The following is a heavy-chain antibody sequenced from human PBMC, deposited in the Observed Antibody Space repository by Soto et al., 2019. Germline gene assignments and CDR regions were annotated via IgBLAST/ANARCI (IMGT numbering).Heavy chain of an antibody. CDR1: GFTFSTHD. D-gene: IGHD4-17*01. Sequence: EVQLLESGGGLIQPGGSLRLSCAASGFTFSTHDMNWVRQAPGKGLEWVSMISGGDGSTHYAESVKGRFTISRDQSKNTLHLQMNRLRAEDTAEYYCASRICYGYALEYWGQGTLVTLSS. J-gene: IGHJ4*02. V-gene: IGHV3-23*01. CDR2: ISGGDGST. CDR3: ASRICYGYALEY.